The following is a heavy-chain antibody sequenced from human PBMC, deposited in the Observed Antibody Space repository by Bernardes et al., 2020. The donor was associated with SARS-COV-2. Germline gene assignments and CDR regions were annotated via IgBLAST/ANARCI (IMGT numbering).Heavy chain of an antibody. CDR3: AKDGSVFMIRGVSTGGMDV. CDR2: ISYEGSKI. V-gene: IGHV3-30*18. D-gene: IGHD3-10*01. Sequence: GGSLRLSCAASGFTFNNHGMHWVRQAPGKGLEWVAVISYEGSKIYYADSVKGRFTISRDNSRNTLYLQMNSLRPEDTAVYYCAKDGSVFMIRGVSTGGMDVWGRGTTVTVSS. CDR1: GFTFNNHG. J-gene: IGHJ6*02.